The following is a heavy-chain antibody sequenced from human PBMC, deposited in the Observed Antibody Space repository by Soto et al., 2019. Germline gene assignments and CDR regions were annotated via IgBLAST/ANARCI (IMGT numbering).Heavy chain of an antibody. CDR2: INHSGST. D-gene: IGHD4-17*01. CDR3: ARGDSGYYYYYMDV. CDR1: GGSFSGYY. Sequence: QVQLQQWGAGLLKPSETLSLTCAVYGGSFSGYYWSWIRQPPGKGLEWIGEINHSGSTNYNPSLKSRVTISVDTSENQFSLKLSSVTAADTAVYYCARGDSGYYYYYMDVWGKGTTVTVSS. V-gene: IGHV4-34*01. J-gene: IGHJ6*03.